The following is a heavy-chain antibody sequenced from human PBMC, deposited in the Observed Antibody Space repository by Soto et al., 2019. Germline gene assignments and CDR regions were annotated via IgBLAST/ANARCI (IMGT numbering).Heavy chain of an antibody. CDR1: GGSISSYY. D-gene: IGHD3-22*01. CDR2: IYYSGST. Sequence: SETLSLTCTVSGGSISSYYWSWIRQPPGKGLEWIGYIYYSGSTNYNPSLKSRVTISVDTSKNQFSLKLSSVTAADTAVYYCARDSYYDSSGSSTGFDPWGQGTLVTVSS. V-gene: IGHV4-59*01. J-gene: IGHJ5*02. CDR3: ARDSYYDSSGSSTGFDP.